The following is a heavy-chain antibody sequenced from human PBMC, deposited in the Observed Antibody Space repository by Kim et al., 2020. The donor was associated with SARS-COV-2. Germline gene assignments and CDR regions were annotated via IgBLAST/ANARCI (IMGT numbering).Heavy chain of an antibody. CDR3: ARDQGFDSSGYGCIDY. Sequence: VKGRFTISRDNSKNTLYLQMNSLRAEDTAVYYCARDQGFDSSGYGCIDYWGQGTLVTVSS. V-gene: IGHV3-30*01. D-gene: IGHD3-22*01. J-gene: IGHJ4*02.